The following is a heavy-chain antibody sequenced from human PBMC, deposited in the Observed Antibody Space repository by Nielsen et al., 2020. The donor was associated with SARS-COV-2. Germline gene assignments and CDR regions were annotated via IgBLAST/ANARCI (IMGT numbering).Heavy chain of an antibody. D-gene: IGHD5-18*01. CDR2: IMPLLDTV. J-gene: IGHJ4*02. V-gene: IGHV1-69*13. CDR1: GGTFSSHA. Sequence: SVKVSCKASGGTFSSHAVNWVRQAPGQGLEWMGGIMPLLDTVSYAQKFQGRVTITADASTSTSYMELSSLRSDDTAVYYCASRTHVETDMTIFDDWGQGTLVTVSS. CDR3: ASRTHVETDMTIFDD.